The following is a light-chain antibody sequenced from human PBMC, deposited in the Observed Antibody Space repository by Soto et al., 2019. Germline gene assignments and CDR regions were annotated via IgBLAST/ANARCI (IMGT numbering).Light chain of an antibody. Sequence: EIVLTQSPGTLSLSPGERVTLPCRASQSVSSNYLAWHQQKPGQAPRLLIDNASSRATGIPDRFSGSGSGTAFTRTISRLEPEDFAVYYCQQYVSTPLTFGGGTKVEIK. CDR3: QQYVSTPLT. V-gene: IGKV3-20*01. J-gene: IGKJ4*01. CDR2: NAS. CDR1: QSVSSNY.